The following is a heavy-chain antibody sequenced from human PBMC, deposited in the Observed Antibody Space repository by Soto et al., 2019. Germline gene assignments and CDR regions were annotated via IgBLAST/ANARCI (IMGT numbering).Heavy chain of an antibody. V-gene: IGHV3-33*01. CDR3: ARATTDTSYYYMDV. J-gene: IGHJ6*03. CDR2: IWYDGSNK. D-gene: IGHD4-4*01. Sequence: QVQLVESGGGVVQPGRSLRLSCAASGFTFSSYGMHWVRQAPRKGLEWVAVIWYDGSNKYYADSVKGRFTISRDNSKNTLYLQMNSLRAEDTAVYYCARATTDTSYYYMDVWGKGTTVTVSS. CDR1: GFTFSSYG.